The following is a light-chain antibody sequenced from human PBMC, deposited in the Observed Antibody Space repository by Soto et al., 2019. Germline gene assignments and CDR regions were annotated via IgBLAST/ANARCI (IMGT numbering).Light chain of an antibody. Sequence: QSALTQPASVSGSPGQSITISCTGTSSDVGGYIYVSWYQQHPGKAPKLMIYDVSNRPSGVSNRFSGSKSGNTASLTISGLQAEDEADYYCCSYTGSSTLYVFGTGTKLTVL. CDR3: CSYTGSSTLYV. V-gene: IGLV2-14*01. J-gene: IGLJ1*01. CDR2: DVS. CDR1: SSDVGGYIY.